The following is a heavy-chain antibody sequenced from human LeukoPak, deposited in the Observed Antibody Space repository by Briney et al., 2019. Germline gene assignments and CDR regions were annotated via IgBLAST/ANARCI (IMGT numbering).Heavy chain of an antibody. CDR1: GFTFSRNW. Sequence: GGSLRLSCEVSGFTFSRNWMHWVRQAPGKGLVWVSRINGDGSSTSYADSVKGRFTVSRDNAKNTLYLQMNSLRAEDTAVYYCSGAYYHPTGDWGQGTLVTVSS. D-gene: IGHD1-26*01. V-gene: IGHV3-74*01. CDR3: SGAYYHPTGD. CDR2: INGDGSST. J-gene: IGHJ4*02.